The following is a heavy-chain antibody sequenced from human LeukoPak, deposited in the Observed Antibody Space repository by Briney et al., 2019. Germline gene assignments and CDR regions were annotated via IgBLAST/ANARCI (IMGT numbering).Heavy chain of an antibody. D-gene: IGHD6-6*01. CDR1: GGSISSSSYY. J-gene: IGHJ4*02. Sequence: SETLSLTCTVSGGSISSSSYYWGWIRQPPGKGLEWIGSIYYSGSTNYNPSLKSRVTISVDTSKNQFSLKLSFVTAADTAVYYCARAHPSSSPDYWGQGTLVTVSS. CDR2: IYYSGST. V-gene: IGHV4-39*07. CDR3: ARAHPSSSPDY.